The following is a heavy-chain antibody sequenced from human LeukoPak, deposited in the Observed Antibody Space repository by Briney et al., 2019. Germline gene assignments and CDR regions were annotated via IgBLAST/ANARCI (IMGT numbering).Heavy chain of an antibody. J-gene: IGHJ3*02. Sequence: HPGGSLRLSCAASGFNFRNYWMTWVRQAPGKGLERVANINQDGSEKYYVDSVKGRFTISRDNAENLLYLQMNSLRAEDTAVYYCARELGYCSSSSCYTSLDAFDIWGQGTTVTVSS. D-gene: IGHD2-2*02. CDR3: ARELGYCSSSSCYTSLDAFDI. CDR1: GFNFRNYW. CDR2: INQDGSEK. V-gene: IGHV3-7*01.